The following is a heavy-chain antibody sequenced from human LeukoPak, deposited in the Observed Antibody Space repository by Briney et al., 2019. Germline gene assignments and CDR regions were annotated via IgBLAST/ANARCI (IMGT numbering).Heavy chain of an antibody. J-gene: IGHJ3*01. Sequence: ASVKVSCKASGHTFVSYGISWVRQAPGQGLEWMGWISGYNGKINYAQKFQGRVAMTTDTSTSTAYLELRSLTSEDTAVYYCARRFCSSVSCYDDDAFDVWGQGTLVTVSS. D-gene: IGHD2-2*01. CDR3: ARRFCSSVSCYDDDAFDV. CDR1: GHTFVSYG. CDR2: ISGYNGKI. V-gene: IGHV1-18*01.